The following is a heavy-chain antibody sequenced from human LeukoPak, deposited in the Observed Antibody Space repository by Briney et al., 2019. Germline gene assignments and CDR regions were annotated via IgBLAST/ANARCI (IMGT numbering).Heavy chain of an antibody. CDR3: ARHYVFVYGGSSFDY. J-gene: IGHJ4*02. CDR2: IYYSGGP. D-gene: IGHD2-8*01. Sequence: PSETLSLTCTVSGGSTSSYYWSWIRQPPGKGLEWIGYIYYSGGPKYNPSLKSRVTISVDTSKNQFSLKLSSVTAADTAVYYCARHYVFVYGGSSFDYWGQGTLVTVSS. CDR1: GGSTSSYY. V-gene: IGHV4-59*08.